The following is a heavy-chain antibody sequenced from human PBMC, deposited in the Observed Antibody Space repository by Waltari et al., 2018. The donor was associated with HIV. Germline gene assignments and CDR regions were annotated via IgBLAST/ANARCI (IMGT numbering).Heavy chain of an antibody. J-gene: IGHJ5*02. D-gene: IGHD3-22*01. CDR1: GDSVSSNSAA. V-gene: IGHV6-1*01. CDR3: ARLSGDSSGYDNFFFP. Sequence: QVQLQQSGPGLVKPSQTLSLTCAISGDSVSSNSAAWNWIRQSPSRGLEWLGRTYYRSKWYTDYAVSAKRGITIIPDTCNDQCSRGLKSVTPGDTALYSCARLSGDSSGYDNFFFPWGQGTLVTGTS. CDR2: TYYRSKWYT.